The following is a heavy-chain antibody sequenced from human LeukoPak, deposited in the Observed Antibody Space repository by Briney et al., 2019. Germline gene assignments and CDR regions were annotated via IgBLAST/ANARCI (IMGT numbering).Heavy chain of an antibody. CDR1: GLTFSSYW. CDR2: IKQDGSEK. V-gene: IGHV3-7*01. CDR3: ARKSPYRTGDIVATIKYYFDY. Sequence: PGGSLRLSCAASGLTFSSYWMSWVRQAPGKGLEWVANIKQDGSEKYYVDSVKGRFTISRDNAKNSLYLQMNSLRAEDTAVYYCARKSPYRTGDIVATIKYYFDYWGQGTLVTVSS. D-gene: IGHD5-12*01. J-gene: IGHJ4*02.